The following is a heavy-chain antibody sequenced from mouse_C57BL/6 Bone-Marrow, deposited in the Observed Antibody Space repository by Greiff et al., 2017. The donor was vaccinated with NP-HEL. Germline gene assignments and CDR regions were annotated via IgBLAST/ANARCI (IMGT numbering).Heavy chain of an antibody. CDR1: GYTFTSYG. CDR2: IYPRSGNT. J-gene: IGHJ3*01. D-gene: IGHD2-5*01. Sequence: LQESGAELARPGASVKLSCKASGYTFTSYGISWVKQRTGQGLEWIGEIYPRSGNTYYNEKFKGKATLTADKSSSTAYMELRSLTSEDSAVYFCARGSNYVTWFAYWGQGTLVTVSA. V-gene: IGHV1-81*01. CDR3: ARGSNYVTWFAY.